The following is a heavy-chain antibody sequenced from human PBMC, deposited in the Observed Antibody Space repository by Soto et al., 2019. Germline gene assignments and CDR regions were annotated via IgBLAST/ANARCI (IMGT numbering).Heavy chain of an antibody. CDR1: GGSISSSY. D-gene: IGHD5-18*01. J-gene: IGHJ4*02. Sequence: SETLSLTCTVSGGSISSSYWSWIRQPPGKGLEWIGYIYDNGNTNYAQKLQGRVTMTTDTSTSTAYMELRSLRSDDTAVYYCAPHTLDTGMPSGYWGQGTLVTVSS. CDR3: APHTLDTGMPSGY. V-gene: IGHV4-59*03. CDR2: IYDNGNT.